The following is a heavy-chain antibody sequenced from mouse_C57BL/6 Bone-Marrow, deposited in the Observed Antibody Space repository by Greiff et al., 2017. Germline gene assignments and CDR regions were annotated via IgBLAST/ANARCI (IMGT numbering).Heavy chain of an antibody. CDR2: ISSGGSYT. J-gene: IGHJ3*01. CDR3: ARQGGDGYCYGC. CDR1: GFTFSSYG. D-gene: IGHD2-3*01. Sequence: DVQLVESGGGLVKPGGSLKLSCAASGFTFSSYGMSWVRQTPEKRLEWVATISSGGSYTYYPDSVKGRFTISRDNAKNTLYLQMSSLRSEDTALYYCARQGGDGYCYGCRGQGAIVTV. V-gene: IGHV5-9-3*01.